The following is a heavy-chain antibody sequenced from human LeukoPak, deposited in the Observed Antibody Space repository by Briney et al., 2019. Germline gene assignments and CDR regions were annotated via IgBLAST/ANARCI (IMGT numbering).Heavy chain of an antibody. CDR3: AKDRAVVVPAALDY. D-gene: IGHD2-2*01. CDR1: GFTFSSYG. Sequence: GGSLRLSCAASGFTFSSYGMHWVRQAPGKGLEWVAVISYDGSNKYYADSVKGRFTISRDNSKNTLYLQMNSLRAEDTAVYYCAKDRAVVVPAALDYWGQGTLVTVSS. V-gene: IGHV3-30*18. J-gene: IGHJ4*02. CDR2: ISYDGSNK.